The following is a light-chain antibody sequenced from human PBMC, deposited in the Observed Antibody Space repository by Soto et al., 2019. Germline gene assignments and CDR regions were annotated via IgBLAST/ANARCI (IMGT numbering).Light chain of an antibody. CDR2: EVS. CDR3: TSYAGSNIPVV. Sequence: QSALTQPPSASGSPGQSVTISCTGTSSDVGGYNFVSWYQQHPGKAPKLMIYEVSKRPSGVPDRFSGSKSGNTASLTVSGLQADDEADCYCTSYAGSNIPVVFGGGTKVTVL. V-gene: IGLV2-8*01. J-gene: IGLJ2*01. CDR1: SSDVGGYNF.